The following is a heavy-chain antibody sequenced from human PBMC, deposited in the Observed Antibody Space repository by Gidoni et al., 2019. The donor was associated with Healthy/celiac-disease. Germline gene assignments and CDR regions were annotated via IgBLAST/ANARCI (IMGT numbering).Heavy chain of an antibody. CDR3: ARVAGDYSIQLAFDI. CDR2: IYYSGST. V-gene: IGHV4-39*07. CDR1: GGSISSSSYY. D-gene: IGHD4-4*01. Sequence: QLQLQESGPGLVKPSETLSLTCTVSGGSISSSSYYWGWIRQPPGKGLEWIGSIYYSGSTYYNPSLKSRVTISVDTSKNQFSLKLSSVTAADTAVYYCARVAGDYSIQLAFDIWGQGTMVTVSS. J-gene: IGHJ3*02.